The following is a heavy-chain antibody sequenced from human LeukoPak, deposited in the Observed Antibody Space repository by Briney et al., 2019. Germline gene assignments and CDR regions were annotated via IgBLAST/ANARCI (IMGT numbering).Heavy chain of an antibody. V-gene: IGHV3-33*01. CDR3: VRDAQRGFDYSNSLAY. Sequence: GGSLRLSCAASGFIYSHYGMHWVRQAPGKGLERVAVIWSDGTNRFYAGSVKGRFTISRDNSQNTLFLQMNSLRAEDTAVYYCVRDAQRGFDYSNSLAYWGHGTLVTVSS. D-gene: IGHD4-11*01. CDR2: IWSDGTNR. J-gene: IGHJ4*01. CDR1: GFIYSHYG.